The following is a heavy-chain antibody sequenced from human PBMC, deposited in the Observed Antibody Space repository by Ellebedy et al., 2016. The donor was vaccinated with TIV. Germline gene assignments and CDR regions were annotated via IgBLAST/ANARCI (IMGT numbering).Heavy chain of an antibody. D-gene: IGHD6-19*01. CDR3: ARRHYASGWYTGTSDV. V-gene: IGHV1-8*01. Sequence: ASVKVSXXASGYSFTNYDVNWVRQAPGKGLEWMGWMNPHSGNTGYAEKFQGRVIMTRDNTITTAYLQLNSLTPDDTAVYFCARRHYASGWYTGTSDVWGQGTMVIVSS. CDR1: GYSFTNYD. J-gene: IGHJ3*01. CDR2: MNPHSGNT.